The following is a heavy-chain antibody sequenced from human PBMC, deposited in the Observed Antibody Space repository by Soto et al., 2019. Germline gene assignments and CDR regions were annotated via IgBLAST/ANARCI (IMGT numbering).Heavy chain of an antibody. D-gene: IGHD5-18*01. V-gene: IGHV3-23*01. J-gene: IGHJ4*01. Sequence: GGSLRLSCAASGFTLSNFAVSWLRQAPGKGLEWVSAISASGLTTYYTDSVRGRFTISRDNAENSVFLQMNSLRDEDTAVYFCVRDRDLDRDMVHADLWGQGTLVTVSS. CDR2: ISASGLTT. CDR1: GFTLSNFA. CDR3: VRDRDLDRDMVHADL.